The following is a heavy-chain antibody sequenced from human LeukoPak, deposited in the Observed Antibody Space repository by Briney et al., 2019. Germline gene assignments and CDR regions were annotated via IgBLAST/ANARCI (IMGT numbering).Heavy chain of an antibody. V-gene: IGHV4-34*01. CDR1: GGSFSGCY. CDR2: INHSGST. J-gene: IGHJ4*02. Sequence: SETLSLTCAVYGGSFSGCYWSWIRQPPGKGLEWIGEINHSGSTNYNPSLKSRVTISVDTSKNQFSLKLSSVTAADTAVYYCARVTFDYWGQGTLVTVSS. CDR3: ARVTFDY. D-gene: IGHD4-23*01.